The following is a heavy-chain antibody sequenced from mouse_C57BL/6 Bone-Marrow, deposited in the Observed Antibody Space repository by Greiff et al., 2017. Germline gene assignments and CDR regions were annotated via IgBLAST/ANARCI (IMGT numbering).Heavy chain of an antibody. CDR2: IRNKANGYTT. V-gene: IGHV7-3*01. CDR1: GFTFTDYY. J-gene: IGHJ1*03. CDR3: ARYAYSKTSYWYFDV. D-gene: IGHD2-5*01. Sequence: EVQLVESGGGLVQPGGSLSLSCAASGFTFTDYYMSWVRQPPGKALEWLGFIRNKANGYTTEYSASVKGRFTISRDNSQSILYLQMNALRAEDSATYYCARYAYSKTSYWYFDVWGTGTTVTVSS.